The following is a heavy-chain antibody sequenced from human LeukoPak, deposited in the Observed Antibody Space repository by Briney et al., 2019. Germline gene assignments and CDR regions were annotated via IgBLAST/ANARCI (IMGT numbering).Heavy chain of an antibody. V-gene: IGHV4-39*01. CDR3: ARCGKGRLWFREPNNWFDP. J-gene: IGHJ5*02. CDR2: IYYSGST. D-gene: IGHD3-10*01. CDR1: GGSISSSRYY. Sequence: SETLSLTCTVSGGSISSSRYYWGWIRQPPGKGLEWIGSIYYSGSTYYNPSLKSRVTISVDTSKNQFSLKLSSVTAADTAVYYCARCGKGRLWFREPNNWFDPWGQGTLVTVSS.